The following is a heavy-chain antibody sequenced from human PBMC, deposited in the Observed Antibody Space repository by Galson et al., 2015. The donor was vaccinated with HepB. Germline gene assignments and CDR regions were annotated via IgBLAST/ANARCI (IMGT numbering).Heavy chain of an antibody. CDR1: GFTFSSYG. D-gene: IGHD5-18*01. CDR2: MSYDGNNK. V-gene: IGHV3-30*18. J-gene: IGHJ4*02. Sequence: SLRLSCAASGFTFSSYGIHWVRQALGKGLEWVAVMSYDGNNKYYADSVKGRFTISRDNSKNTLYLQVNSLRAEDTAVYYCAKDRDRYGPPYIDYWGQGTLVTVSS. CDR3: AKDRDRYGPPYIDY.